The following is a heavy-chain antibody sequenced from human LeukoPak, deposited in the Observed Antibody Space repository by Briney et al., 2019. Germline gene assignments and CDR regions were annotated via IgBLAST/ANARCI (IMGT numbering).Heavy chain of an antibody. CDR3: ETDPGTSNYYYYYMDV. CDR2: IRYDGTNK. Sequence: GGSLRLSCAASGFTFSSYGMHWVRQAPGKGLEWVVFIRYDGTNKYYADSVKGRFTISRDNSKNTLYLQMNSLRAEDTAVYYCETDPGTSNYYYYYMDVWGKGTTVTVSS. D-gene: IGHD1-1*01. V-gene: IGHV3-30*02. CDR1: GFTFSSYG. J-gene: IGHJ6*03.